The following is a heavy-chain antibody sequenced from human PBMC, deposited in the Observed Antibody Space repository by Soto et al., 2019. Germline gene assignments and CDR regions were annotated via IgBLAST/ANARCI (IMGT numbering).Heavy chain of an antibody. CDR3: AKGGYSSGRTDFSYYFDY. CDR1: GFTFSSYA. V-gene: IGHV3-23*01. CDR2: ISGSGGST. J-gene: IGHJ4*02. Sequence: GGSLRLSCAASGFTFSSYAMSWVRQAPGKGLEWVSAISGSGGSTYYADSVKGRFTISRDNSKNTLYLQMNSLRAEDTAVYYCAKGGYSSGRTDFSYYFDYWGQGTLVTVSS. D-gene: IGHD6-19*01.